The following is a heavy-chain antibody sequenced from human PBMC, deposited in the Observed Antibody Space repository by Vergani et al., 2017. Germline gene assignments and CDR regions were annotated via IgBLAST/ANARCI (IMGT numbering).Heavy chain of an antibody. CDR1: GFSFTSYG. CDR2: IRYDGNNK. V-gene: IGHV3-30*02. D-gene: IGHD5-12*01. J-gene: IGHJ4*02. CDR3: ANSPWAYRGYDPLGY. Sequence: QVRLVESGGGVVQPGRSLRLSCAASGFSFTSYGMHWVRQAPDKGLEWVAFIRYDGNNKYYADSVKGRFTISRDNSKNTLYLQMNSLRTEDTAVYYCANSPWAYRGYDPLGYWGPGTLVTVSS.